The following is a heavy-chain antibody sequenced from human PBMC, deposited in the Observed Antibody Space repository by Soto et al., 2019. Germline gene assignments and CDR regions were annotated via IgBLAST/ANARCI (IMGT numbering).Heavy chain of an antibody. CDR1: GFTFSSYA. J-gene: IGHJ6*02. CDR2: ISGSGGST. CDR3: AKDFVPENILADYYYYGMDV. Sequence: GGSLRLSCAASGFTFSSYAMSWVRQAPGKGLEWVSAISGSGGSTYYADSVKGRFTISRDNSKNTLYPQMNSLRAEDTAVYYCAKDFVPENILADYYYYGMDVWGQGTTVTVSS. D-gene: IGHD3-10*02. V-gene: IGHV3-23*01.